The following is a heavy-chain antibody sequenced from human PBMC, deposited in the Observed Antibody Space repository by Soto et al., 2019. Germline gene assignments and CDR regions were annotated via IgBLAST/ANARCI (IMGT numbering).Heavy chain of an antibody. CDR1: GFTFYSFA. D-gene: IGHD1-26*01. CDR2: ISYDGNNK. CDR3: AGGAGGWEDYYGMDV. Sequence: QVQLVESGGVVVQPGRSLRLSCAASGFTFYSFAMHWVRQAPGKGLEWVAVISYDGNNKYYADSVKGRFTISRDNSENTLYLQRNSLRAEDTALYYWAGGAGGWEDYYGMDVWGQGTTVTVSS. V-gene: IGHV3-30-3*01. J-gene: IGHJ6*02.